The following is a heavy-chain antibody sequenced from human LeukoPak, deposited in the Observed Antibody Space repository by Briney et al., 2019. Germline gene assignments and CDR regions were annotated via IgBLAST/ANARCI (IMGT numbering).Heavy chain of an antibody. CDR1: GFTFSSYA. V-gene: IGHV3-7*01. D-gene: IGHD3-22*01. Sequence: GGSLRLSCAASGFTFSSYAMGWVRQAPGKGLEWVANIKQDGSEKYYVDSVKGRFTISRDNAKNSLYLQMNSLRAEDTAVYYCARTGDPTYYYDSSGYPFDYWGQGTLVTVSS. CDR2: IKQDGSEK. J-gene: IGHJ4*02. CDR3: ARTGDPTYYYDSSGYPFDY.